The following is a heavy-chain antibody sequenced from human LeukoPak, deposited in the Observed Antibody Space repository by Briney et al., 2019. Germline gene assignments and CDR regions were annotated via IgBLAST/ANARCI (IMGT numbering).Heavy chain of an antibody. CDR1: GYTFTSYD. CDR3: ARHNWNYGWFDP. J-gene: IGHJ5*02. V-gene: IGHV1-8*01. D-gene: IGHD1-7*01. Sequence: ASVKVSCKASGYTFTSYDINWVRQATGQGLEWMGWMNPNSGNTGYAQKFQGIVTMTRNTSISTAYMELSSLRSEDTAVYYCARHNWNYGWFDPWGQGTLVTVSS. CDR2: MNPNSGNT.